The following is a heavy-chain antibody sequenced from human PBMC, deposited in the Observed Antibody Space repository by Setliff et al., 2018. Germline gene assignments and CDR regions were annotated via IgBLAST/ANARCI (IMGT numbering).Heavy chain of an antibody. Sequence: GESLKISCQGSGYSFTNHRIGWVRQMPGKGLEWMGIIYPDDSETTYSPSFQGQVTISVDKSINTAYLQWSSLKASDTAMYYCARRYSGTFDFDYWGQGTLVTVSS. J-gene: IGHJ4*02. CDR2: IYPDDSET. D-gene: IGHD1-26*01. CDR1: GYSFTNHR. V-gene: IGHV5-51*01. CDR3: ARRYSGTFDFDY.